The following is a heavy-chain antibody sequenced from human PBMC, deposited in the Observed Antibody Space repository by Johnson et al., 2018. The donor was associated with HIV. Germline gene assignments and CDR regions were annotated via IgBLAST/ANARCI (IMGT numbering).Heavy chain of an antibody. V-gene: IGHV3-30*18. CDR2: ISYDGRSK. D-gene: IGHD5-18*01. CDR1: GFSFSSYG. Sequence: QVQLVESGGGVVQPGRSLRLSCAASGFSFSSYGMHWVRQAPGKGLEWVAVISYDGRSKFYADSAKGRFTISRDNSKNTLYLQMNSLRVEDTAVYYCAKGRNTYGFDAFDIWGQGTMVTVSS. CDR3: AKGRNTYGFDAFDI. J-gene: IGHJ3*02.